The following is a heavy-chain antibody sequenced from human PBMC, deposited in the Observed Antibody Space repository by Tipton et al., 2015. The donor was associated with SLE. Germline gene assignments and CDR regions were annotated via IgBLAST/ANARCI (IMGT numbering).Heavy chain of an antibody. Sequence: TLSLTCTVSGGSINGHYWSWIRQPPGKPLEWIGYIHDNGNTDYNPSLKSRLTISFDRSKRQFSLKLSSVTAADTAVYYCARVSDYDDWYFDLWGRGTLVTVSS. CDR2: IHDNGNT. D-gene: IGHD3-22*01. V-gene: IGHV4-59*11. CDR3: ARVSDYDDWYFDL. CDR1: GGSINGHY. J-gene: IGHJ2*01.